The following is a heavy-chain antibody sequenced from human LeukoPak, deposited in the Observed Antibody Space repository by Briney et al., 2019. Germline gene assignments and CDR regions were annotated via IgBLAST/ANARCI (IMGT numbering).Heavy chain of an antibody. CDR1: GFTFSSYG. CDR2: ISYDGSKE. V-gene: IGHV3-30*18. Sequence: GGSLRLSCAAPGFTFSSYGMHWVRQAPGKGLEWVALISYDGSKEYYGDSVKGRFTISRDNSKNTLYLQMNSLRAEDTAVYYCAKDQGYTYGHSFDYWGQGTLVTVSS. CDR3: AKDQGYTYGHSFDY. J-gene: IGHJ4*02. D-gene: IGHD5-18*01.